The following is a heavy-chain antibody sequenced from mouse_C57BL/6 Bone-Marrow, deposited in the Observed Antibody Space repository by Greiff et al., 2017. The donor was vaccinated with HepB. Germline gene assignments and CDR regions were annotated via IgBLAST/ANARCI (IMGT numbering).Heavy chain of an antibody. CDR1: GYSFTSYY. CDR3: ARSCAWFAY. Sequence: QVQLQQSGPELVKPGASVKISCKASGYSFTSYYIHWVKQRPGQGLDWIGWIYPGSGNTKYNEKFKGKATLTADTSSSTAYMQLSSLTSEDSAVYYCARSCAWFAYWGQVTLVTVSA. D-gene: IGHD1-1*01. J-gene: IGHJ3*01. CDR2: IYPGSGNT. V-gene: IGHV1-66*01.